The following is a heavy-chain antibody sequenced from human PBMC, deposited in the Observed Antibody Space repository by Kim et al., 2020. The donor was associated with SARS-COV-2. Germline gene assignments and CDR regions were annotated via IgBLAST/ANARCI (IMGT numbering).Heavy chain of an antibody. J-gene: IGHJ4*02. CDR3: ARHERKYYGSGSYYRD. Sequence: GESLKISCKGSGYSFTSYWISWVRQMPGKGLEWMGRIDPSDSYTNYSPSFQGHVTISADKSISTAYLQWSSLKASDTAMYYCARHERKYYGSGSYYRDWGQGTLVTVSS. CDR1: GYSFTSYW. CDR2: IDPSDSYT. D-gene: IGHD3-10*01. V-gene: IGHV5-10-1*01.